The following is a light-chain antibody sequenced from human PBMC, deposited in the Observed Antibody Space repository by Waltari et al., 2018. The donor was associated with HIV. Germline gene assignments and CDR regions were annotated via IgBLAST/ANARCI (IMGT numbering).Light chain of an antibody. J-gene: IGLJ3*02. Sequence: QSPLHQPASVSASPGQSITISCTGVSHVVDFYNFVSCYQQHPGKAPQLIIYAVSSRPSGISSRFVGSKSGVTASLTISGLQAEDEAVYFCSSFASQGSPMFGGGTKLTV. CDR1: SHVVDFYNF. CDR2: AVS. CDR3: SSFASQGSPM. V-gene: IGLV2-14*03.